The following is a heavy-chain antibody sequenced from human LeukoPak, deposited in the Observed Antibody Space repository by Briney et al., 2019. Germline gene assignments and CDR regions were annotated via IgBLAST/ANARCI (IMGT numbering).Heavy chain of an antibody. Sequence: SQTLSLTCAISGDSVSSNSAACNWIRQSPSRGLEWLGRTYYRSKWYNDYAVSVKSRITINPDTSKNQFSLQLNSVTPEDTAVYYCAREGGSGYSYGYRVWYFDYWGQGTLVTVSS. CDR3: AREGGSGYSYGYRVWYFDY. D-gene: IGHD5-18*01. CDR1: GDSVSSNSAA. V-gene: IGHV6-1*01. J-gene: IGHJ4*02. CDR2: TYYRSKWYN.